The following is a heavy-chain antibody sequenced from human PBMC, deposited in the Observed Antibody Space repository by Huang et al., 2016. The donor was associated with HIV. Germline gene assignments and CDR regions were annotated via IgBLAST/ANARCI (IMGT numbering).Heavy chain of an antibody. CDR1: GFTFIKFD. D-gene: IGHD1-26*01. J-gene: IGHJ4*02. Sequence: QVQLVESGGGVVQPGRSLRLSCAAFGFTFIKFDMHWVRQAPGKGLGWGAIISYDGSSKYHADSVKGRFTISRDNSKNTVYLQMNSLRVEDTAVYYCAKDGRGSGTYYDYFEYWGQGTLVTVSS. CDR2: ISYDGSSK. CDR3: AKDGRGSGTYYDYFEY. V-gene: IGHV3-30*18.